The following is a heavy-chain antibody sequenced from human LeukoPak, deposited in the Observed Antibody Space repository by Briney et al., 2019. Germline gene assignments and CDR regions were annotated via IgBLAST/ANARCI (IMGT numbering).Heavy chain of an antibody. J-gene: IGHJ6*03. CDR1: GGSFSGYY. Sequence: SETLSLTCAVYGGSFSGYYWSWIRQSPGKGLEWIGEINHSGSTNYNPSLKSRVTISVDTSKNQFSLKLSSVTAADTAVYSYARVDRHHFYMDVWGKGTTVTVSS. D-gene: IGHD1-14*01. V-gene: IGHV4-34*01. CDR3: ARVDRHHFYMDV. CDR2: INHSGST.